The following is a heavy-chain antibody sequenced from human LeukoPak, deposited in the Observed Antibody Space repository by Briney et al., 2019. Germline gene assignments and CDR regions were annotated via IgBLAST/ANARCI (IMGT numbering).Heavy chain of an antibody. J-gene: IGHJ4*02. V-gene: IGHV3-21*01. CDR1: GFTFSSYS. CDR3: ARVGQSFYFDY. Sequence: GGSLRLSFAASGFTFSSYSMNWVRQAPGKGLEWVSSISSSSSYIYYADSVKGRFTISRDNAKNSLYLQMNSLRAEDTAVYYCARVGQSFYFDYWGQGTLVTVSS. D-gene: IGHD3-10*01. CDR2: ISSSSSYI.